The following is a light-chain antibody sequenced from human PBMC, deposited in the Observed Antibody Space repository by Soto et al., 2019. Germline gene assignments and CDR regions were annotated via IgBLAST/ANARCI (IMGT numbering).Light chain of an antibody. V-gene: IGLV2-14*03. J-gene: IGLJ1*01. CDR2: DVD. CDR3: ASYTSSXPYV. CDR1: RSDVCGANF. Sequence: QSFLSQPASVSDSPGQSITISCTGTRSDVCGANFVSWYQQHPGKPPKLIIDDVDNRPSGVYNRFSGSKSGSTASLIISSVQSEDAADYYCASYTSSXPYVVGTRTKVXV.